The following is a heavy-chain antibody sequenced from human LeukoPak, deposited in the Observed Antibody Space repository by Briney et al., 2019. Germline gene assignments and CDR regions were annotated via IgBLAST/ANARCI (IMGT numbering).Heavy chain of an antibody. Sequence: ASVKVSCKASGYTFTSYGISWVRQAPGQGLEWMGWISAYNGNTNYAKKLQGRVTMTTDTSTSTAYMELRSLRSDDTAVYYCARVPYIAIGAMALFDYWGQGTLVTVSS. V-gene: IGHV1-18*01. CDR2: ISAYNGNT. D-gene: IGHD5-18*01. CDR1: GYTFTSYG. J-gene: IGHJ4*02. CDR3: ARVPYIAIGAMALFDY.